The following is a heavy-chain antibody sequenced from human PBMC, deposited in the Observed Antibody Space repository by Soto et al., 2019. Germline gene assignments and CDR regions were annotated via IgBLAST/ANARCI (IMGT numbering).Heavy chain of an antibody. CDR2: INAGNGNT. D-gene: IGHD4-4*01. J-gene: IGHJ4*02. Sequence: ASVKVSCKASGYTFTSYAMHWVRQAPGQRLEWMGWINAGNGNTKYSQKFQGRVTITRDTSASTAYMELSSLRSEDTAVYYRARTCPVTKAVLCYWGQGTLVTVSS. V-gene: IGHV1-3*01. CDR3: ARTCPVTKAVLCY. CDR1: GYTFTSYA.